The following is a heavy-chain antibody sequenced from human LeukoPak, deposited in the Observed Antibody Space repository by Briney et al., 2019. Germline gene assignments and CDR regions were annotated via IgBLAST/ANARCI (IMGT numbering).Heavy chain of an antibody. J-gene: IGHJ5*02. CDR3: ARLTTVTTYNWFDP. D-gene: IGHD4-17*01. CDR1: GCSISSYY. CDR2: IYYSGST. Sequence: PSETLSLTCTVSGCSISSYYWSWIRQPPGKGLEWIGYIYYSGSTKYNPSLKRRVTISVDTSKNQSSLKLSSVTAADTAVYYCARLTTVTTYNWFDPWGQGTLVTVSS. V-gene: IGHV4-59*08.